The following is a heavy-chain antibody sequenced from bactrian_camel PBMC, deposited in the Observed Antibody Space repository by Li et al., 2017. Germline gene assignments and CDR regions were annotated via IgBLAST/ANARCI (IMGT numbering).Heavy chain of an antibody. D-gene: IGHD3*01. V-gene: IGHV3S53*01. J-gene: IGHJ4*01. CDR2: IHYNFGT. Sequence: VQLVESGGGSVQPGGSLRLSCAFSGKMDADDCLGWFRQPVGKEREGVASIHYNFGTNYADSVKDRFALSKDSAKNTLYLEMSSLQPEDTGTYFCAHIPLSCMTPKELLAGIEFGTAGQGTQVTVS. CDR1: GKMDADDC.